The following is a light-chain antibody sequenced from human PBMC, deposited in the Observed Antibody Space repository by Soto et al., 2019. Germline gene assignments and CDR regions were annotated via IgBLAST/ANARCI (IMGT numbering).Light chain of an antibody. CDR2: EVS. Sequence: QSVLTQPASVSGSPGQSITISCTGSSNDIGAYKYVSRYQQYPGKAPKLIIFEVSNRPSGVSNRFSGSKSGNTASLTIAGLQAEDEADYHCSSYTTGSTLYVFGGGTKVTVL. CDR1: SNDIGAYKY. CDR3: SSYTTGSTLYV. V-gene: IGLV2-14*01. J-gene: IGLJ1*01.